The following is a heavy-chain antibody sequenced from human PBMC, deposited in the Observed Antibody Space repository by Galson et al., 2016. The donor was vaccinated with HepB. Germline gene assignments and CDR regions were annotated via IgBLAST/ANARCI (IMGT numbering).Heavy chain of an antibody. Sequence: SVKVSCKASGYRFIEYGVNWVRQAPGQGLEWMGWINPNTGNPTYAQGFTGRFVFSSDTSVTTAYLQNSGLAPDDSAIYFCARGPTGALDYWGQGTLVTVSS. D-gene: IGHD1-1*01. CDR3: ARGPTGALDY. CDR2: INPNTGNP. V-gene: IGHV7-4-1*02. CDR1: GYRFIEYG. J-gene: IGHJ4*02.